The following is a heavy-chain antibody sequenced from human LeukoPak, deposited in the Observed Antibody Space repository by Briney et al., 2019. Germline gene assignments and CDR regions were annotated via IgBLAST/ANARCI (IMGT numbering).Heavy chain of an antibody. CDR1: GYSFTSHW. CDR3: ARRFCSGGTCYYFDF. CDR2: ISPADSHT. Sequence: GESLKISCKGSGYSFTSHWIAWVRQMPGKGLEWMGIISPADSHTIYSPSLQGQVTISADKSISTAYLQWSSLKASDTALYYCARRFCSGGTCYYFDFWGQGALVTVSS. J-gene: IGHJ4*02. V-gene: IGHV5-51*01. D-gene: IGHD2-15*01.